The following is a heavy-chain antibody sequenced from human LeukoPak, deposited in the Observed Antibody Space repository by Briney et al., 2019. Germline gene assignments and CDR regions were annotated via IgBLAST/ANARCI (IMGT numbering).Heavy chain of an antibody. D-gene: IGHD4-17*01. CDR2: IYYSGTT. CDR3: ARHYGP. V-gene: IGHV4-34*01. Sequence: SETLSLTCAVYGGSFRGYHWSWIRQPPWKGLEWIGSIYYSGTTYYNPSLKSRVAISVDTSKNQFSLKLSSVTAADTAVYYCARHYGPWGQGTLVTVSS. J-gene: IGHJ5*02. CDR1: GGSFRGYH.